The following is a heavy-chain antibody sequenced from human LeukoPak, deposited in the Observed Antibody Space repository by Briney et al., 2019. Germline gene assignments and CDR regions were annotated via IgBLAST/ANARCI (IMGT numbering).Heavy chain of an antibody. Sequence: GGSLRLSCAASGFTFSSYGMHWVRQAPGKGLEWVAVIWYDGSNKYYADSVKGRFTISRDNAKNSLYLQMNSLRAEDTAVYYCARDSHAPLGYWGQGTLVTVSS. CDR3: ARDSHAPLGY. CDR1: GFTFSSYG. CDR2: IWYDGSNK. J-gene: IGHJ4*02. D-gene: IGHD3-16*01. V-gene: IGHV3-33*01.